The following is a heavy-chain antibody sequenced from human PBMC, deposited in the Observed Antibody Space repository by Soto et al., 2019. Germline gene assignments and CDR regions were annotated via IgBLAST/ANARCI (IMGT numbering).Heavy chain of an antibody. V-gene: IGHV4-34*01. Sequence: QVQLQQWGAGLLKPSETLSLTCAVYGVSFSGYYWTWIRQPPGTGLEWIGEINHSGSTNYNPSLKSRVTISVDTSKNQFSLKLTSVTAAGTAVYYCARDKLSGLFDYWGQGTLVTVSS. CDR1: GVSFSGYY. CDR3: ARDKLSGLFDY. J-gene: IGHJ4*02. CDR2: INHSGST.